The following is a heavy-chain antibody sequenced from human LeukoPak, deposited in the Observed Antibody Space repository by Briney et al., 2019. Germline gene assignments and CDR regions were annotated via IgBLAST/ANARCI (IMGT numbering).Heavy chain of an antibody. Sequence: ASVKVSCKASGYTFTSYYMHWVRQAPGQGLEWMGIINPSGGSTSYAQKFQGRVTMTRDMSTSTVYMELSSLRSEDTAVYYCARDMVGATTFDNLGQGPPVTVFS. CDR3: ARDMVGATTFDN. V-gene: IGHV1-46*01. CDR2: INPSGGST. J-gene: IGHJ4*02. D-gene: IGHD1-26*01. CDR1: GYTFTSYY.